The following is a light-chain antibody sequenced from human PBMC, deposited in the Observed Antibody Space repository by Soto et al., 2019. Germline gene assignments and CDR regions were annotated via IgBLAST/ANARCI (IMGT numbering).Light chain of an antibody. CDR2: DAS. Sequence: EIVMTHSPATLSVSPGERATLSCSSSQSVSSNLAWYQQKPGQAPRLLIYDASNRATGIPARFSGSGSGTDFTLTISSLEPEDFAVYYCQQRSNWPITFGQGTRLEIK. CDR1: QSVSSN. J-gene: IGKJ5*01. V-gene: IGKV3-11*01. CDR3: QQRSNWPIT.